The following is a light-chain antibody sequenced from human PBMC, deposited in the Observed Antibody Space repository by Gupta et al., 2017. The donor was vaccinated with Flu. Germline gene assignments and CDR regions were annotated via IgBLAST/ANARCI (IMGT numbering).Light chain of an antibody. CDR3: SSYTSTNTFYV. CDR2: DVS. CDR1: SSAVGRSNY. V-gene: IGLV2-14*01. Sequence: QSALTQPASVSGSPGQSITISCTGTSSAVGRSNYVSWYQQHPGKAPKLVIYDVSNRPSGVSSRFSGSKSGNTASLTISGLEAEDESDYYCSSYTSTNTFYVFGTGTKVTVL. J-gene: IGLJ1*01.